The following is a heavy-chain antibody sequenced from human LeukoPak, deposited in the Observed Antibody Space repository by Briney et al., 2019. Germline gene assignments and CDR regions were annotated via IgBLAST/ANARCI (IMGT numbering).Heavy chain of an antibody. J-gene: IGHJ4*02. CDR2: INPNSGGT. V-gene: IGHV1-2*02. CDR1: GYTFTGYY. Sequence: ASVKVSCKASGYTFTGYYMHWVRQAPGQGLEWMGWINPNSGGTNYAQKFQGRVTMTRDTSISTAYMELSRLRSDDTAVYYCARDSAGPPRSYFDYWGQGTLVTVSS. D-gene: IGHD6-19*01. CDR3: ARDSAGPPRSYFDY.